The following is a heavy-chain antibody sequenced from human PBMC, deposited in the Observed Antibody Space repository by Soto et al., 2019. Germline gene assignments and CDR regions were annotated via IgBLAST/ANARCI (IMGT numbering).Heavy chain of an antibody. V-gene: IGHV1-8*01. CDR1: GYTFTSYD. J-gene: IGHJ6*02. Sequence: GASVKVSCKASGYTFTSYDINWVRQATGQGLEWMGWMNPNSGNTGYAQKFQGRVTMTRNTSISTAYMELRSLRSDDTAVYYCARDEQQLVSYYGMDVWGQGTTVTVSS. CDR3: ARDEQQLVSYYGMDV. D-gene: IGHD6-13*01. CDR2: MNPNSGNT.